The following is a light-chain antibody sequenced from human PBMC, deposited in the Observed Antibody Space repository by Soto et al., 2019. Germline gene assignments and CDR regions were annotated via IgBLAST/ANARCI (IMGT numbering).Light chain of an antibody. CDR2: RNH. CDR3: AAWDDSLRAVV. V-gene: IGLV1-44*01. Sequence: QSVLTQSPSASVTPGQRVTISCSGSRSNIGTYAVNWYQQLPGAAPTLLIFRNHQRPSGVPDRFSGSKSGTSASLAINGPQSEDEADYYCAAWDDSLRAVVFGGGTKLTVL. J-gene: IGLJ2*01. CDR1: RSNIGTYA.